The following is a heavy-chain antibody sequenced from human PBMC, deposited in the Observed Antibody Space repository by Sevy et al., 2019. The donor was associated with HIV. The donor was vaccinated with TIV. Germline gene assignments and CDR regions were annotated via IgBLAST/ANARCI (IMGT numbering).Heavy chain of an antibody. CDR1: GFTFSSYA. Sequence: QLGGSLRLSCAASGFTFSSYAMHWVRQAPGKGLEWVAVISYDGSNKYYADSVKGRFTNSRDNSKNTLYLQMNSLRAEETAVYYCARDLRDSSSTNYYYYYYGMDVWGQGTTVTVSS. V-gene: IGHV3-30-3*01. CDR3: ARDLRDSSSTNYYYYYYGMDV. CDR2: ISYDGSNK. D-gene: IGHD6-6*01. J-gene: IGHJ6*02.